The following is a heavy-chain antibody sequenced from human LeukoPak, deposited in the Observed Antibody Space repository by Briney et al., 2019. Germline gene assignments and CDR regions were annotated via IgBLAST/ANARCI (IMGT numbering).Heavy chain of an antibody. V-gene: IGHV1-3*01. CDR3: ARDSDDYGDYVIDY. CDR1: GYTFTSYA. J-gene: IGHJ4*02. Sequence: GASVKVSCKASGYTFTSYAMHWVRQAPEQRLEWMGWINAGNGNTKYSQKFQGRVTITRDTSASTAYMELSSLRSEDTAVYYCARDSDDYGDYVIDYWGQGTLVTVSS. CDR2: INAGNGNT. D-gene: IGHD4-17*01.